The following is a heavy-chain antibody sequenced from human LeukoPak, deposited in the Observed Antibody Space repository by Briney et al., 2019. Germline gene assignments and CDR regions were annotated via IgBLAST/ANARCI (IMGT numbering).Heavy chain of an antibody. D-gene: IGHD1-1*01. CDR3: ARGRETYNDY. V-gene: IGHV3-7*01. Sequence: GGSLRLSCAVSGFTFSTFWMTWVPQAPGKGLEWVGNIKRDGSETYYVASVRGRFTISRDNAKNSLYLQMNSLRAKDTAVYFCARGRETYNDYWGQGTLVTVSS. CDR1: GFTFSTFW. CDR2: IKRDGSET. J-gene: IGHJ4*02.